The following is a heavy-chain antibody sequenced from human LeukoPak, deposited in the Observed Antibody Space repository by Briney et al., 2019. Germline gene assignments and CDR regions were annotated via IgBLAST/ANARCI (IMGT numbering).Heavy chain of an antibody. Sequence: GESLKISCKGSGYSFTSYWIGWVRQMPGKGLEWMGIIYPGDSDTRYSPSFQGQVTISADKSISTAYLQWSSLKASDTAMYYCARLGAYCSSTSCYTKAPTGFDPWGQGTLVTVFS. J-gene: IGHJ5*02. CDR1: GYSFTSYW. CDR3: ARLGAYCSSTSCYTKAPTGFDP. CDR2: IYPGDSDT. D-gene: IGHD2-2*02. V-gene: IGHV5-51*01.